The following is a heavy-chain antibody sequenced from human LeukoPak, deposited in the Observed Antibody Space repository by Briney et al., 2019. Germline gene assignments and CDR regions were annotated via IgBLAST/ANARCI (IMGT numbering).Heavy chain of an antibody. Sequence: PGGSLRLSCAAPGFTFSSYEMNWVRQAPGKGLEWVSYISSSGSTIYYADSVKGRFTISRDNAKNSLYLQMNSLRAEDTAVYYCARDRIYSSGWYGYFDYWGQGTLVTVSS. CDR1: GFTFSSYE. D-gene: IGHD6-19*01. J-gene: IGHJ4*02. V-gene: IGHV3-48*03. CDR3: ARDRIYSSGWYGYFDY. CDR2: ISSSGSTI.